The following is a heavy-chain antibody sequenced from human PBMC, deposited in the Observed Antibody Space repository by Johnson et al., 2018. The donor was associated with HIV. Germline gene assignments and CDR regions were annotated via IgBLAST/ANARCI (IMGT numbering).Heavy chain of an antibody. CDR1: GFTFSSYW. CDR3: ARMYYYDSSGNRI. D-gene: IGHD3-22*01. Sequence: VQLVESGGVVVQPGRSLRLSCAASGFTFSSYWMSWVRQAPGKGLEWVANIKQDGSEKYYVDSVKGRFTISRDNAKNSLYLQMNSLRAEDTAVYYCARMYYYDSSGNRIWGQGTMVTVSS. V-gene: IGHV3-7*01. CDR2: IKQDGSEK. J-gene: IGHJ3*02.